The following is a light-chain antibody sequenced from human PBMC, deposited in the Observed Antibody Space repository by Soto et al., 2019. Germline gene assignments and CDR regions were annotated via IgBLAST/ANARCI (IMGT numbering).Light chain of an antibody. CDR3: QQYSSYPWT. V-gene: IGKV1-5*03. CDR1: QSISSW. Sequence: DIRMTQYPSTLSASVGDRVTITCRASQSISSWVAWYQQKQGRAPKLLIYKASSLESGVPSRLRGSGSGTELTLTISSLKTDDFATYYCQQYSSYPWTFGQGTKVDIK. J-gene: IGKJ1*01. CDR2: KAS.